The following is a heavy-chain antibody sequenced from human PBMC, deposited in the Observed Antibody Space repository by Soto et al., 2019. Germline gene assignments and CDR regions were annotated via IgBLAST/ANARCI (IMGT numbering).Heavy chain of an antibody. Sequence: AGGSLRLSCAASGFTFNTAWLTWVRQAPGKGLEWVGRIKGKPDGGATDYAALVEGRFMISRDDSQNTVFLQMNSLKTDDTAVYYCTAGSTFNYWGPGTLVTVSS. CDR1: GFTFNTAW. V-gene: IGHV3-15*01. CDR3: TAGSTFNY. J-gene: IGHJ4*02. CDR2: IKGKPDGGAT.